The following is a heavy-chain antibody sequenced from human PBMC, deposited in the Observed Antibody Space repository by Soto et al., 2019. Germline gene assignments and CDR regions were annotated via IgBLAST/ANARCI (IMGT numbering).Heavy chain of an antibody. V-gene: IGHV1-8*01. CDR3: AAQSYYYDSSGYPFDY. D-gene: IGHD3-22*01. CDR1: GYTFTSYD. Sequence: ASVKVSCKASGYTFTSYDINWVRQATGQGLEWMGWMNPNSGNTGYAQKFQGRVTMTRNTSISTAYMELSSLRSEDTAVYYCAAQSYYYDSSGYPFDYWCQGTLVTVSS. CDR2: MNPNSGNT. J-gene: IGHJ4*02.